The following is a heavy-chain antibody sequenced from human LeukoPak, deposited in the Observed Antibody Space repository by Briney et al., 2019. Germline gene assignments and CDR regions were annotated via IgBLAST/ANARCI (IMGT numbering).Heavy chain of an antibody. J-gene: IGHJ3*02. D-gene: IGHD1-26*01. V-gene: IGHV4-4*02. CDR1: GGFISSSKW. CDR3: ARVGASDAFDI. CDR2: IYHSGST. Sequence: SETLSLTCTVSGGFISSSKWWSWVRQPPGKGLEWIGEIYHSGSTNYNPSLRSRVTISVDTSKNQFSLKLSSVTAADTAVYYCARVGASDAFDIWGQGTMVTVSS.